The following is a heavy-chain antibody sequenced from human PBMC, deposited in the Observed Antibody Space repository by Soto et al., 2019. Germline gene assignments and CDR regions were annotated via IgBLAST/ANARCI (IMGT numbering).Heavy chain of an antibody. CDR1: GGSISSGDYY. D-gene: IGHD2-15*01. J-gene: IGHJ5*02. V-gene: IGHV4-30-4*01. CDR2: IYYSGST. CDR3: ARHLVVAATTYNWFDL. Sequence: SETLSLTCTVSGGSISSGDYYWSWIRQPPGKGLEWIGYIYYSGSTYYNPSLKSRVTIYIDSSKNQFSLKLSSVTAADTAVYYCARHLVVAATTYNWFDLWGQGTLVTVSS.